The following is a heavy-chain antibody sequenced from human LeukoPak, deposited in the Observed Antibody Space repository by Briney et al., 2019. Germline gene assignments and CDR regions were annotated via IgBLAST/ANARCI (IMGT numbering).Heavy chain of an antibody. J-gene: IGHJ5*02. Sequence: GGSLRLSCAASGFTFSSYSMNWVRQAPGKGLEWVSSISSSSSYIYYADSVKGRFTTSRDNAKNSLYLQMNSLRAEDTAVYYCARGGGGSYRNNWFDPWGQGTLVTVSS. D-gene: IGHD1-26*01. CDR3: ARGGGGSYRNNWFDP. V-gene: IGHV3-21*01. CDR2: ISSSSSYI. CDR1: GFTFSSYS.